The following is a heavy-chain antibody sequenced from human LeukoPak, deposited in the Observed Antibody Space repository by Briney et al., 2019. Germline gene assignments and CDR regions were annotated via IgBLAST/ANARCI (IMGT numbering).Heavy chain of an antibody. D-gene: IGHD4-17*01. V-gene: IGHV3-23*01. Sequence: GGSLRLSCAASGFTFSSYAMSWVRQAPGKGLEWVSAISGSGGSTYYADSVKGRFTISRDNSKNTLYLQMNSLRAEDTAVYYCAKDLDDYGDYWGAFDIWGQGTMVTVSS. CDR2: ISGSGGST. J-gene: IGHJ3*02. CDR3: AKDLDDYGDYWGAFDI. CDR1: GFTFSSYA.